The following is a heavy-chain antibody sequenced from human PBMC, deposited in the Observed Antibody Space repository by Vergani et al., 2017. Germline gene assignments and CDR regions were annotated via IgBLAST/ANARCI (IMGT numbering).Heavy chain of an antibody. D-gene: IGHD1-7*01. CDR3: ARQYKYNWNYVSLGY. CDR1: GYSFTSYW. J-gene: IGHJ4*02. Sequence: EVQLVQSGAEVKKPGESLKISCKGSGYSFTSYWIGWVRQMPGKGLEWMGIIYPGDSDTRYSPSFQGQVTISADKSISTAYLQWSSLKASDTAMYYCARQYKYNWNYVSLGYWGQGTLVTVSS. V-gene: IGHV5-51*01. CDR2: IYPGDSDT.